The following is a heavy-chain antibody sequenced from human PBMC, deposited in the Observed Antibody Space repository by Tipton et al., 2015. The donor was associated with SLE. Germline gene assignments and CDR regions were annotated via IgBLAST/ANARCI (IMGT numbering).Heavy chain of an antibody. J-gene: IGHJ3*02. CDR2: IYHSGST. V-gene: IGHV4-30-2*01. CDR1: GGSISSGGYS. CDR3: AREKRPGPFGFDI. Sequence: TLSLTCAVSGGSISSGGYSWSWIRQPPGKGLEWVGFIYHSGSTYYNPSLKSRVSISVDRSKNHLTLMLTSVTAADTAVYYCAREKRPGPFGFDIWGQGTMVTVSS. D-gene: IGHD3-16*01.